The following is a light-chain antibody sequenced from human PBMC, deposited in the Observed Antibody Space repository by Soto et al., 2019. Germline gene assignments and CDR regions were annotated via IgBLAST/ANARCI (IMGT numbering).Light chain of an antibody. Sequence: EIVLTQSPATLSLSPGERATLCCRASQSVSSYLAWYQQKPGQAPRLLIYDSSDRATGIPARFSGXXXXIXXXLTISSLQPEDFAVYYCQQRSLWPLTFGGGTKVEIK. CDR2: DSS. CDR1: QSVSSY. V-gene: IGKV3-11*01. J-gene: IGKJ4*01. CDR3: QQRSLWPLT.